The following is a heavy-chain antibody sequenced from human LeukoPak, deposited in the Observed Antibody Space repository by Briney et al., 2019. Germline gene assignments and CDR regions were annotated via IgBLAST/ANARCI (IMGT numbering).Heavy chain of an antibody. D-gene: IGHD2-2*02. V-gene: IGHV3-66*01. CDR3: ARDRSDIVVVPAAIQPYYFDY. Sequence: GGFLRLSCAASGFTVSSNYMSWVRQAPGKGLEWVSVIYSGGNTYYADSVVGRFTISRDNSKNTLYLQMNSLRAEDTAVYYCARDRSDIVVVPAAIQPYYFDYWGQGTLVTVSS. CDR2: IYSGGNT. CDR1: GFTVSSNY. J-gene: IGHJ4*02.